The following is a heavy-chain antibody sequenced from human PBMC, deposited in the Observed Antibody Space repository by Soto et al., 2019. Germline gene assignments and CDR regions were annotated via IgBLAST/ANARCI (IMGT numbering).Heavy chain of an antibody. V-gene: IGHV3-13*04. D-gene: IGHD3-22*01. J-gene: IGHJ4*02. CDR2: SGTAGDT. CDR3: ARAIGPTLFDY. CDR1: GFTFSSYD. Sequence: EVQLVESGGGFVQPGGSLILSCSASGFTFSSYDMHWVRQGPGKGLEWVSASGTAGDTNYAGSVKGRFTISRENAKNSLYLQMNSLRAGDTAIYFCARAIGPTLFDYWGQGTLVTVSS.